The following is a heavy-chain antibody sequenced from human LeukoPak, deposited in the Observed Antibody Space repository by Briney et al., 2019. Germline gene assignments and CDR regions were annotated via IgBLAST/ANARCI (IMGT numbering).Heavy chain of an antibody. D-gene: IGHD3-22*01. J-gene: IGHJ3*02. CDR1: GGTFSSYA. CDR2: IIPIFGTA. V-gene: IGHV1-69*01. CDR3: ARDQGLSYDSSGYRHAFDI. Sequence: SVKVSRKASGGTFSSYAISWVRQAPGQGLEWMGGIIPIFGTANYAQKFQGRVTITADESTSTAYMELSSLRSEDTAVYYCARDQGLSYDSSGYRHAFDIWGQGTMVTVSS.